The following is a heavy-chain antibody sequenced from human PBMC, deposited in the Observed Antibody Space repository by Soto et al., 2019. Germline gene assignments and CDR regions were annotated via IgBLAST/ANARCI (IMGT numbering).Heavy chain of an antibody. D-gene: IGHD3-3*01. CDR1: GGSISSSSYY. CDR2: IYYSGST. Sequence: SETLSLTCTVSGGSISSSSYYWGWIRQPPGKGLEWIGSIYYSGSTYYNPSLKSRVTISVDTSKNQFSLKLSSVTAADTAVYYCARQRGTLEWLYDYWGQGTLVTVSS. J-gene: IGHJ4*02. V-gene: IGHV4-39*01. CDR3: ARQRGTLEWLYDY.